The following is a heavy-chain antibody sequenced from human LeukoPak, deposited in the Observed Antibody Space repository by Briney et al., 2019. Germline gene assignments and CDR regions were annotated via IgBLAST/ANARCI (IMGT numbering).Heavy chain of an antibody. V-gene: IGHV3-23*01. J-gene: IGHJ4*02. Sequence: PGRSLRLSCAASGFTFSSNAMSWVRQAPGEGLEWLSAISRSGGSTYYADSVKGRFTISRDNSKNSLYLQMNSLRAEDTAVYYCAREEYSSSWYVTNFDYWGQGTLVTVSS. CDR3: AREEYSSSWYVTNFDY. CDR1: GFTFSSNA. D-gene: IGHD6-13*01. CDR2: ISRSGGST.